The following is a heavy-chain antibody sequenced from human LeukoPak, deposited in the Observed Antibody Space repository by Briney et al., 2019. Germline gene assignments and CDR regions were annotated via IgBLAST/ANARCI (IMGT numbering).Heavy chain of an antibody. J-gene: IGHJ4*02. CDR2: IDNAGSIT. V-gene: IGHV3-74*03. CDR3: VRSAFHAGSGNYYNY. D-gene: IGHD3-22*01. CDR1: GFTFSNYW. Sequence: PWGSLRLSCAASGFTFSNYWIHWVRQAPGKGLVWVSRIDNAGSITTYADSMKGRFTISRDNAENTLYLQMNSLRVEDTAVYYCVRSAFHAGSGNYYNYWGQGTLVTVSS.